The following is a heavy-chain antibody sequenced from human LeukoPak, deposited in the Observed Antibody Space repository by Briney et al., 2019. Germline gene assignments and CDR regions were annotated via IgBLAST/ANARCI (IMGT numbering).Heavy chain of an antibody. CDR1: GFTFSDYY. CDR3: ASDGLLGYRDLDY. CDR2: ISSSGSTI. V-gene: IGHV3-11*01. Sequence: GGSLRLSCAASGFTFSDYYMSWIRQAPGKGLEWVSYISSSGSTIYYADSVKGRFTISRDNAKNSQYLQMNSLRAEDTAVYYCASDGLLGYRDLDYWGQGTLVTVSS. J-gene: IGHJ4*02. D-gene: IGHD5-18*01.